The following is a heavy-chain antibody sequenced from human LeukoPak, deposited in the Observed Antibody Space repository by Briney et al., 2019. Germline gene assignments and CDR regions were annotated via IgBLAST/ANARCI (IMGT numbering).Heavy chain of an antibody. V-gene: IGHV3-23*01. CDR3: ARDRSSYYYDSSGSRGMDV. CDR1: GFTFSSYA. Sequence: GGSLRLSCAASGFTFSSYAMSWVRQAPGKGLEWVSAISGSGGSTYYADSVKGRFTISRDNSKNTLYLQMNSLRAEDTAVYYCARDRSSYYYDSSGSRGMDVWGQGTTVTVSS. J-gene: IGHJ6*02. CDR2: ISGSGGST. D-gene: IGHD3-22*01.